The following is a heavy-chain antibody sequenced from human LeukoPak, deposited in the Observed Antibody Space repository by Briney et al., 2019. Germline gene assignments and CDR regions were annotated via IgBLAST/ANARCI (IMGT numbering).Heavy chain of an antibody. V-gene: IGHV4-30-2*01. CDR3: ARDSPGPNQVGFDY. J-gene: IGHJ4*02. CDR1: GGSISSGDYY. Sequence: PSQTLSLTCTVSGGSISSGDYYWSWIRQPPGKGLEWIGYIYHSGSTYYNPSLKSRVTISVDRSKNQFSLKLSSVTAADTAVYYCARDSPGPNQVGFDYWGQGTLVTVSS. CDR2: IYHSGST.